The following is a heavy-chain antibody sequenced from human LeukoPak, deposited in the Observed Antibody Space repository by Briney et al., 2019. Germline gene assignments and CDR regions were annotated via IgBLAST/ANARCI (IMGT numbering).Heavy chain of an antibody. J-gene: IGHJ4*02. CDR3: ARAAAAVYFDY. D-gene: IGHD6-13*01. CDR2: MFYSGSP. Sequence: SQTLSLTCTVSGGSISSGSYYWTWIRQHPGKGPEWIGYMFYSGSPYYNPSLKSRVTISVDTSKNQFSLRLSSVTAADTAVYYCARAAAAVYFDYWGQGTLVTVSS. CDR1: GGSISSGSYY. V-gene: IGHV4-31*03.